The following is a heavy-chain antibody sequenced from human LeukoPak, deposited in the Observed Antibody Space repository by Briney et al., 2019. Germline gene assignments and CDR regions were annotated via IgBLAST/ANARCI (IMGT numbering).Heavy chain of an antibody. CDR3: ARVVLLWFGESYYMDV. J-gene: IGHJ6*03. D-gene: IGHD3-10*01. CDR1: GGSISSYY. CDR2: IYTSGST. Sequence: SETLSLTCTVSGGSISSYYWSWIRQPAGKGLEWIGRIYTSGSTNYNPSLKSRVTMSVDTSKNQFSLKLSSVTAADTAVYYCARVVLLWFGESYYMDVRGKGTTVTVSS. V-gene: IGHV4-4*07.